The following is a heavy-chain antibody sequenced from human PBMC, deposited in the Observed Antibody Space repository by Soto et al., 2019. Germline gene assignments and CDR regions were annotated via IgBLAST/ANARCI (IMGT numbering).Heavy chain of an antibody. J-gene: IGHJ4*02. Sequence: EVQLLESGGGLVQPGGSLRLTCAASGLTLSNYAMTWVRQAPGKGLXXXXAISSSSTGGGTHYADSVKGRFTISRDISKNTLSLQLHSLRAEDTAKYYCAKGGLSTTFYFDYWGQGTLVTVSS. CDR3: AKGGLSTTFYFDY. D-gene: IGHD3-3*01. V-gene: IGHV3-23*01. CDR2: ISSSSTGGGT. CDR1: GLTLSNYA.